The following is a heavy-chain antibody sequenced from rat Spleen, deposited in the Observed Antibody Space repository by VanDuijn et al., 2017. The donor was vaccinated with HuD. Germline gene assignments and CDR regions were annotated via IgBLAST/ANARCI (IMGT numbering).Heavy chain of an antibody. CDR3: ARHNSGYGVRDA. CDR2: ISYDGSST. J-gene: IGHJ4*01. CDR1: GFTFSDYN. V-gene: IGHV5-7*01. D-gene: IGHD4-3*01. Sequence: EVQLVESGGGLVQPGRSLKLSCSASGFTFSDYNMAWVRQAPKKGLEWVATISYDGSSTYYRDSVKGRSTISRDNAKSTLYLQMDSLRSEDTATDDCARHNSGYGVRDAWGQGASVTVPS.